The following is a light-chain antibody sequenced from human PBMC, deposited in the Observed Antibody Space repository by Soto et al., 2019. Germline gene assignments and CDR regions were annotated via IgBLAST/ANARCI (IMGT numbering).Light chain of an antibody. V-gene: IGKV1-5*03. J-gene: IGKJ4*01. CDR2: KAS. CDR3: QQYDNYKPLT. CDR1: QIISNW. Sequence: DIQMTQSPSTLSASVGDRVTITCRASQIISNWLAWYQQKPGKAPKLLIYKASSLQSGVPSRFSGSGSGTQFTLTINGLQPDDFATYYCQQYDNYKPLTFGGGTKVDI.